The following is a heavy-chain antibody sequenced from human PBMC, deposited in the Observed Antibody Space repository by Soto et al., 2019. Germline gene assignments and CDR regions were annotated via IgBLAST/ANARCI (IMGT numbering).Heavy chain of an antibody. CDR3: ARGAYYYDSSGYHYGMDV. CDR1: GYTFTSYY. CDR2: ITPSGGST. D-gene: IGHD3-22*01. Sequence: QVQLVQSGAEVKKPGASVKVSCKASGYTFTSYYMHWVRQAPGQGLEWMGIITPSGGSTSYEQKVRSSVTMTRHTATSTVYMELSSLRSEDTAVYYCARGAYYYDSSGYHYGMDVWGQGTTVTVSS. V-gene: IGHV1-46*01. J-gene: IGHJ6*02.